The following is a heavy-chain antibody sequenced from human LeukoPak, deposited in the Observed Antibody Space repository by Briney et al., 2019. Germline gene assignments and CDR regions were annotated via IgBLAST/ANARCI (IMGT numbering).Heavy chain of an antibody. CDR3: ARDGDTAMVSFYDI. V-gene: IGHV1-18*01. CDR1: GYTFTSYG. CDR2: ISGYNGNT. D-gene: IGHD5-18*01. J-gene: IGHJ3*02. Sequence: GASVKVSCKASGYTFTSYGISWVRQAPGQGLEWMGWISGYNGNTNYAQQKLQGRVTITADESTNTAYMELSSLTYEDTAMYYCARDGDTAMVSFYDIWGQGTKVTVSS.